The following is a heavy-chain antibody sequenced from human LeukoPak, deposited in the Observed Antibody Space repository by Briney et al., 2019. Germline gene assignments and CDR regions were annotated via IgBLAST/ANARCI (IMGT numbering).Heavy chain of an antibody. Sequence: GGSLRLSCAASRFTFSSYWMSWVRQAPGKGLEWVANIKKDGSEQYYVDSVKGRLTISRDNAKNSLYLQMNSLRVEDTAVYYCARGRGGVNGAFDIWGQGTVVTVSS. CDR1: RFTFSSYW. CDR2: IKKDGSEQ. D-gene: IGHD2-8*02. CDR3: ARGRGGVNGAFDI. V-gene: IGHV3-7*01. J-gene: IGHJ3*02.